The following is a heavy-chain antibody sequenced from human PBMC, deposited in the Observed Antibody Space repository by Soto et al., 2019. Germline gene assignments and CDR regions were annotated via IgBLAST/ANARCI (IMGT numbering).Heavy chain of an antibody. Sequence: PGGSLRLSCAASGFTFSSYAMHWVRQAPGEGLEWVAVISYDGSNKYYADSVKGRFTISRDNSKNTLYLQMNSLRAEDTAVYYCARERRSSWLDYWGQGTLVTVSS. V-gene: IGHV3-30-3*01. J-gene: IGHJ4*02. CDR1: GFTFSSYA. CDR3: ARERRSSWLDY. D-gene: IGHD6-13*01. CDR2: ISYDGSNK.